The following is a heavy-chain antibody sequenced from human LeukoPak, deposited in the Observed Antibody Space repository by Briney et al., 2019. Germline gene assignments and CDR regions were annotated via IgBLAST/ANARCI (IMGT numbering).Heavy chain of an antibody. CDR2: IIPIFGTA. J-gene: IGHJ6*03. Sequence: SVKVSCKASGGTFSSYAISWVRQAPGQGLEWMGGIIPIFGTANYAQKFQGRVTITADESTSTAYMELSSLRSEDTAVYYCAREERALGYCSSTSCYNYYMDVWGKGTMVTISS. CDR1: GGTFSSYA. D-gene: IGHD2-2*02. CDR3: AREERALGYCSSTSCYNYYMDV. V-gene: IGHV1-69*01.